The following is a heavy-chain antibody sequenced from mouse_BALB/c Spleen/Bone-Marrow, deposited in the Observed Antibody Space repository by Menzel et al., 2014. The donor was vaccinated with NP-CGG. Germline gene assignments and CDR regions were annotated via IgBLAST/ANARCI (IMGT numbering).Heavy chain of an antibody. V-gene: IGHV1-63*02. Sequence: QVQLQQSGAELVRPGTSVKISCKASGYTLTNYWLGWVRQRSGHGLEWIGDIYPGGIYTNYNEKFKGKATLTADTSSSTAYMQLSSLTSEDSAVYFCAKEDRTEEYYYVMDYWGQGTSVTVSS. D-gene: IGHD2-14*01. CDR3: AKEDRTEEYYYVMDY. CDR2: IYPGGIYT. J-gene: IGHJ4*01. CDR1: GYTLTNYW.